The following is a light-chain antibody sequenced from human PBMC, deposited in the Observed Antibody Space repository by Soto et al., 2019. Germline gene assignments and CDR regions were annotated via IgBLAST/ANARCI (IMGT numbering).Light chain of an antibody. J-gene: IGLJ2*01. CDR3: QSYDSGLSGWL. CDR2: ENT. Sequence: QAVVTQPPSVSGAPGQRVIISCTGSSSNIGAVFDVHWYQQVPGTAPKLLIYENTKRPSGVPDRFSGSKSGTSASLAITGLQAEDEADYYCQSYDSGLSGWLFGGGTKLTVL. V-gene: IGLV1-40*01. CDR1: SSNIGAVFD.